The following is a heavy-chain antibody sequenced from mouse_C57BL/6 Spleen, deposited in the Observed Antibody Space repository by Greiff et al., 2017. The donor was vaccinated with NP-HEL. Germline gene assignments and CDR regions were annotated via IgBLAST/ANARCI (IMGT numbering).Heavy chain of an antibody. CDR3: ARWYYGSSHYFDY. V-gene: IGHV1-69*01. J-gene: IGHJ2*01. D-gene: IGHD1-1*01. Sequence: QVQLQQSGAELVMPGASVKLSCKASGYTFTSYWMHWVKQRPGQGLEWIGEIDPSDSYTNYNQKFKGKSTLTVDKSSSTAYMQLSSLTSEDSAVYYCARWYYGSSHYFDYWGQGTTLTVSS. CDR2: IDPSDSYT. CDR1: GYTFTSYW.